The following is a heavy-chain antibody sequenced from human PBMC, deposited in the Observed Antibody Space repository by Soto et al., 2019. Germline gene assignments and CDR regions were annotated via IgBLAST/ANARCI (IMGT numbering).Heavy chain of an antibody. V-gene: IGHV1-18*01. Sequence: ASVNVSCKASGYTFTSYGISWVRQAPGQGLEWMGWISAYNGNTNYAQKLQGRVTMTTDTSTSTAYMELRSLRSDDTAVYYCARDGAQNYDILTGYYNYYYYGMDVWGQGTTVTDSS. CDR1: GYTFTSYG. J-gene: IGHJ6*02. D-gene: IGHD3-9*01. CDR2: ISAYNGNT. CDR3: ARDGAQNYDILTGYYNYYYYGMDV.